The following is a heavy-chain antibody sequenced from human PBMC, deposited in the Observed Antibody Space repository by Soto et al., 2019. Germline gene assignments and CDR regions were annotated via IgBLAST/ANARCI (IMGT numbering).Heavy chain of an antibody. Sequence: ASVKVSCKASGYTFTSYGISWVRQAPGQGLEWMGWISAYNGNTNYAQKLQGRVTMTTDTSTSTAYMELRSLRSDDTAVYYCAYCISTSCHSEFDPWGQGTLVTV. CDR1: GYTFTSYG. J-gene: IGHJ5*02. D-gene: IGHD2-2*01. CDR3: AYCISTSCHSEFDP. CDR2: ISAYNGNT. V-gene: IGHV1-18*01.